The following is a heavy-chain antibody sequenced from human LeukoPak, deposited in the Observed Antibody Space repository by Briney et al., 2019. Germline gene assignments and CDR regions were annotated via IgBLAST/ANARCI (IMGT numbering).Heavy chain of an antibody. Sequence: PSETLSLTCTVSSGSTSSSYWTWIRQHPGKGLEWIGYIYYSGSTYYNPSLKSRVTISVDTSKNQFSLKLSSVTAADTAVYYCARLGVPATIWGQGTMVTVSS. CDR2: IYYSGST. D-gene: IGHD2-2*01. J-gene: IGHJ3*02. CDR3: ARLGVPATI. CDR1: SGSTSSSY. V-gene: IGHV4-59*06.